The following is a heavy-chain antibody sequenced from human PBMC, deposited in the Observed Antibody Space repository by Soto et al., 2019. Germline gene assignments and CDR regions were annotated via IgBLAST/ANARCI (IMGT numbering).Heavy chain of an antibody. CDR3: AKDRGSYYYYYGMDV. J-gene: IGHJ6*02. CDR2: ISGSGGST. Sequence: VCLRLSCAACGFTFSSYAMSWVRQAPGKGLEWVSAISGSGGSTYYADSVKGRFTISRDNSKNTLYLQMNSLRAEDTAVYYCAKDRGSYYYYYGMDVCGQRTTVTVSS. CDR1: GFTFSSYA. V-gene: IGHV3-23*01.